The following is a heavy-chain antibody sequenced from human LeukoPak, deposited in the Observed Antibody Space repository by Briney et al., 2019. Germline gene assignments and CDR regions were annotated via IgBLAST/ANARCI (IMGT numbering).Heavy chain of an antibody. Sequence: GGSLRLSCAASGFTFSSYAMSWVRQAPGKGLEWVSAISGSGGSIYYADSVKGRFAISRDNSKNTLYLQMNSLRAEDTAVYYCAKPAAPYDILTGYSHWGQGTLVTVSS. J-gene: IGHJ4*02. D-gene: IGHD3-9*01. CDR1: GFTFSSYA. V-gene: IGHV3-23*01. CDR2: ISGSGGSI. CDR3: AKPAAPYDILTGYSH.